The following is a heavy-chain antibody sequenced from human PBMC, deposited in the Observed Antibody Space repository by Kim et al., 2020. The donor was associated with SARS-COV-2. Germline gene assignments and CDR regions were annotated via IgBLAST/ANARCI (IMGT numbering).Heavy chain of an antibody. V-gene: IGHV3-23*01. CDR1: GFTFSSYA. Sequence: GGSLRLSCAASGFTFSSYAINWVRQAPGKGLEWVSSISGSGISTYYADSVKGRFTMSRDNSKNALYLQMNSLRVEDTAVYYCAKGTLPAASGYYYDMDV. J-gene: IGHJ6*01. CDR2: ISGSGIST. D-gene: IGHD2-2*01. CDR3: AKGTLPAASGYYYDMDV.